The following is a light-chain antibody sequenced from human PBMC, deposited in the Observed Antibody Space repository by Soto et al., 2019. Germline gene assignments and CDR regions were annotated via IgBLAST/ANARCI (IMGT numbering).Light chain of an antibody. CDR3: QQSNSYLYT. Sequence: DIQMTQSPSTLSASVGDRVTITCRASQSISSWLAWYQQKPGKAPKLLIYKASSLESGVPSRFSGSGSGTECPLTISSLQPDDFATYYCQQSNSYLYTFGQGTKLEIK. CDR2: KAS. V-gene: IGKV1-5*03. CDR1: QSISSW. J-gene: IGKJ2*01.